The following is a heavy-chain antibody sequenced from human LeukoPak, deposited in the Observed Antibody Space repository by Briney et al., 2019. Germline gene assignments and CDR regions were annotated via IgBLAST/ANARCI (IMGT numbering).Heavy chain of an antibody. D-gene: IGHD3-16*01. J-gene: IGHJ6*03. Sequence: SETLSLTCTVSGGSISSYYWSWIRQPPGKGLEWIGYIYYSGSTNYNPSLKSRVTISVDTSKNQFSLKLSSVTAADTAVYYCARDLRDYVWGSYLDVWGTGTTVTVSS. V-gene: IGHV4-59*01. CDR1: GGSISSYY. CDR3: ARDLRDYVWGSYLDV. CDR2: IYYSGST.